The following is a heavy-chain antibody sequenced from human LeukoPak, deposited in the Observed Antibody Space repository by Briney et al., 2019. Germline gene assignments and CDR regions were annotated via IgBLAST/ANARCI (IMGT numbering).Heavy chain of an antibody. CDR3: ARSVSRNVDTLN. Sequence: PSETLSLTCTVSGGSISSSSYYWGWIRQPPGKGLEWIGYIYYSGSTNYNPSLKSRVTISVDTSKNQFSLKLSSVTAADTAVYYCARSVSRNVDTLNWGQGTLVTVSS. CDR1: GGSISSSSYY. D-gene: IGHD5-18*01. V-gene: IGHV4-61*05. CDR2: IYYSGST. J-gene: IGHJ4*02.